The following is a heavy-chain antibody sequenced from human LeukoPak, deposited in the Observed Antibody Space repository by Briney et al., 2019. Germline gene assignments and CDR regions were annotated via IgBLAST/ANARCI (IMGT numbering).Heavy chain of an antibody. CDR1: GYTFTSYD. Sequence: ASVKVSCKASGYTFTSYDINWVRQATGQGLEWMGWMNPNSGNTGYAQKFQGRVTMTRNTSISTAYMELSSLRSEDTAVYYCARVLHGGNPIVDWFDPWGQGTLVTASS. CDR2: MNPNSGNT. V-gene: IGHV1-8*01. D-gene: IGHD4-23*01. CDR3: ARVLHGGNPIVDWFDP. J-gene: IGHJ5*02.